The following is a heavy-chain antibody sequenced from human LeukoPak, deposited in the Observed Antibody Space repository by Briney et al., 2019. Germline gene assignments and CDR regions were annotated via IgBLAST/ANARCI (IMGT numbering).Heavy chain of an antibody. CDR3: ARVPFPSGSSLDY. J-gene: IGHJ4*02. V-gene: IGHV4-34*01. D-gene: IGHD3-10*01. CDR2: INHSGST. CDR1: GGSFSGYY. Sequence: SETLSLTCAVYGGSFSGYYWSWIRQPPGKGLEWIGEINHSGSTNYNPSLKSRVTISVDTSKNQFSLKLSSVTAADTAVYYCARVPFPSGSSLDYWGQGTLVTVSS.